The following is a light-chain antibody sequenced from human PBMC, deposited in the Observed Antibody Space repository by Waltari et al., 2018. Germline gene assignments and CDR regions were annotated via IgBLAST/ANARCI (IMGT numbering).Light chain of an antibody. V-gene: IGLV2-14*03. J-gene: IGLJ2*01. CDR1: SDDIGAYSY. Sequence: QSVLTQPASVSGSPGQSITISCTGTSDDIGAYSYVPWYHQRPGKVPKLIIYDLTERPSGVSNRFSGSKSGSTASLTVSGLQAEDEGLFYCSAYTSRGTLKFGGGTRVTVL. CDR2: DLT. CDR3: SAYTSRGTLK.